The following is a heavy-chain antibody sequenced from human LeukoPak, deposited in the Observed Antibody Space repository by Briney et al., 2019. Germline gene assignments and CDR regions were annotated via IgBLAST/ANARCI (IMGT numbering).Heavy chain of an antibody. CDR1: GFTFSSYA. D-gene: IGHD6-13*01. J-gene: IGHJ4*02. V-gene: IGHV3-64*01. Sequence: PGGSLRLSCAASGFTFSSYAMHWVRQAPGKGLEYVSAISSDGGSTYYANSVKGRFTISRDDAKNSLYLQMNSLRAEDTAVYYCATDRSSSSWFDYWGQGTLVTVSS. CDR3: ATDRSSSSWFDY. CDR2: ISSDGGST.